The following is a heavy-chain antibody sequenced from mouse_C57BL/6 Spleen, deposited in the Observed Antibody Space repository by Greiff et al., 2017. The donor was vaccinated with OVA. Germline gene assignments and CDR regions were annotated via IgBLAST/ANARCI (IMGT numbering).Heavy chain of an antibody. CDR3: ARSDYGSRSWFAY. J-gene: IGHJ3*01. V-gene: IGHV1-52*01. Sequence: QVQLKQPGAELVRPGSSVKLSCKASGYTFTSYWMHWVKQRPIQGLEWIGNIDPSDSETHYNQKFKDKATLTVDKSSSTAYMQLSSLTSEDSAVYYCARSDYGSRSWFAYWGQGTLVTVSA. CDR1: GYTFTSYW. CDR2: IDPSDSET. D-gene: IGHD1-1*01.